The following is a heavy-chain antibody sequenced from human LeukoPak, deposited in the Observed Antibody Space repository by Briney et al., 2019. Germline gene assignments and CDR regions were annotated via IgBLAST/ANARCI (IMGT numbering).Heavy chain of an antibody. CDR1: GYTLTELS. D-gene: IGHD3-10*01. CDR3: ATVDVGPGSGSIYYFDY. J-gene: IGHJ4*02. V-gene: IGHV1-24*01. CDR2: FDPEDGET. Sequence: ASVKVSCKVSGYTLTELSMHWVRQAPGKGLEWMGGFDPEDGETIYAQKFQGRVTMTEDTSTDTAYMELSSLRSEDTAVYYCATVDVGPGSGSIYYFDYWGQGTLDTVSS.